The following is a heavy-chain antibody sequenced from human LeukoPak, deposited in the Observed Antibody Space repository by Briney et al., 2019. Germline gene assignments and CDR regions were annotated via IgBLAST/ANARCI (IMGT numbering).Heavy chain of an antibody. CDR1: GFTFSSYA. CDR3: ARYSSSWYDSFDY. Sequence: GGSLRLSCAASGFTFSSYAMSWVRQAPGKGLEWVSAISGSGGSTYYADSVEGRFTISRDNSKNTLHLQMNSLRAEDTAVYFCARYSSSWYDSFDYWGQGTLVTVSS. V-gene: IGHV3-23*01. CDR2: ISGSGGST. J-gene: IGHJ4*02. D-gene: IGHD6-13*01.